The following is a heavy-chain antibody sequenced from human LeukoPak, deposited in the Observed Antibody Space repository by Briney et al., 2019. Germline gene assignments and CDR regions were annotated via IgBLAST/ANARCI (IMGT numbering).Heavy chain of an antibody. Sequence: PGGSLRLSCAASGFTVSSNYMSWVRQAPGKGLEWVSVIYSGGSTYYADSVKGRFTISRDNSKNTLYLQMNSLRAEDTAVYYCARVTVATEYYFDDWGQGTLVTVSS. CDR2: IYSGGST. V-gene: IGHV3-53*01. D-gene: IGHD4-17*01. J-gene: IGHJ4*02. CDR3: ARVTVATEYYFDD. CDR1: GFTVSSNY.